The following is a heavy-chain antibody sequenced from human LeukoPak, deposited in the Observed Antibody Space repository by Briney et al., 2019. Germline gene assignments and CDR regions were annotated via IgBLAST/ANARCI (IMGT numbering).Heavy chain of an antibody. D-gene: IGHD5-18*01. CDR1: GFTFSSYW. V-gene: IGHV3-7*01. CDR2: IKQDGSEK. CDR3: ARVGGYSYAYAFDY. J-gene: IGHJ4*02. Sequence: GGSLRLSCAASGFTFSSYWMSWVRQAPGKGLEWVANIKQDGSEKYYVDSVKGRFTFSRDNAQNSLYLQMSSLRAEDTAVYYCARVGGYSYAYAFDYWGQGTLVTVSS.